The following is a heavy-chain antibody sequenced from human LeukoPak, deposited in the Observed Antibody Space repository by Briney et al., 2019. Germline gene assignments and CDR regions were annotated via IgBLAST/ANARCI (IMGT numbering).Heavy chain of an antibody. Sequence: PGGSLRLSCAASGFTFDDYAMRWVRQAPGKGLEWVSGISWNSGSIGYADSVKGRFTISRDSAKNSLYLQMNSLRAEDMALYYCAKDKSEFPGNAFDIWGQGTMVTVSS. CDR2: ISWNSGSI. CDR1: GFTFDDYA. V-gene: IGHV3-9*03. J-gene: IGHJ3*02. D-gene: IGHD3-10*01. CDR3: AKDKSEFPGNAFDI.